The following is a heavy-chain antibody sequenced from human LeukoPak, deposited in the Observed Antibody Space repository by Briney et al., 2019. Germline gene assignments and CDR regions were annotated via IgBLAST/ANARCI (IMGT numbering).Heavy chain of an antibody. Sequence: SETLSLTCTVSGGSISGYYWSWIRQPQGKGLEWIGEINHSGSTNYNPSLKSRVTISVDTSKNQFSLKLSSVTAADTAVYYCARDGIAAAGYYYYYYMDVWGKGTTVTISS. J-gene: IGHJ6*03. CDR2: INHSGST. V-gene: IGHV4-34*01. CDR3: ARDGIAAAGYYYYYYMDV. D-gene: IGHD6-13*01. CDR1: GGSISGYY.